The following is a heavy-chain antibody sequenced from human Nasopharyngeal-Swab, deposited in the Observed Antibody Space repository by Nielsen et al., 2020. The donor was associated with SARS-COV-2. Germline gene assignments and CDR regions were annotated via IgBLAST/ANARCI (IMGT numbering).Heavy chain of an antibody. CDR2: ISAYNGNT. CDR1: GYSFTSYG. CDR3: ARVDTAIAASDY. D-gene: IGHD5-18*01. J-gene: IGHJ4*02. V-gene: IGHV1-18*01. Sequence: ASVKVSCKASGYSFTSYGISWVRQAPGQGLEWMGWISAYNGNTKYAQKLQGRVTMTTDTSTSTAYMELRSLRSDDTAVYYCARVDTAIAASDYWGQGTLVTVSS.